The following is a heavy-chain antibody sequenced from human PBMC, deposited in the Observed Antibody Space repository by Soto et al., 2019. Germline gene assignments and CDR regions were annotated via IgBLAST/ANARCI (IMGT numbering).Heavy chain of an antibody. CDR1: GFTFSDHY. D-gene: IGHD2-21*01. V-gene: IGHV3-72*01. J-gene: IGHJ4*02. Sequence: EVQLVESGGGVVQPGGSLRLSCAASGFTFSDHYMDWVRQAPGKGLEWVGRIRNQVNSHSTEYAASVKGRFTISRDDSKNSLDLQMNSLKTEDTAVYYCAKVSVSDYSFDYWGQGMLVTVSS. CDR2: IRNQVNSHST. CDR3: AKVSVSDYSFDY.